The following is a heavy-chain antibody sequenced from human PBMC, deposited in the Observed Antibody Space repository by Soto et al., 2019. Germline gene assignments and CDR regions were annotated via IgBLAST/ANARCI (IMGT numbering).Heavy chain of an antibody. CDR1: GFSLSNARMG. CDR2: IFSNDEK. CDR3: ARTPSSGYYYYLHPLRYYFDY. Sequence: QVTLKESGPVLVKPTETLTLTCTVSGFSLSNARMGVSGIRQPPGKALEWLAHIFSNDEKSYSTSLKSRLTISKDTSKSQVVLTMTNMDPVDTATYYCARTPSSGYYYYLHPLRYYFDYWGQGTLVTVSS. D-gene: IGHD3-22*01. V-gene: IGHV2-26*01. J-gene: IGHJ4*02.